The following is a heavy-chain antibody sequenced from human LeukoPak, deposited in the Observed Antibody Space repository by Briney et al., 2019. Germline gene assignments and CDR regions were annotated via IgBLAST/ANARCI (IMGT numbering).Heavy chain of an antibody. J-gene: IGHJ4*02. V-gene: IGHV3-23*01. Sequence: GGSLRLSCAASGFTFSSYAMSWVRQAPGKGLEWVSAISGSGGSTYYADSVKGRFTISRDNSKNTLYLQMNSLRAEDTAVYYCAKDYGDILTGYAYGDYWGQGTLVTVSS. CDR2: ISGSGGST. CDR1: GFTFSSYA. D-gene: IGHD3-9*01. CDR3: AKDYGDILTGYAYGDY.